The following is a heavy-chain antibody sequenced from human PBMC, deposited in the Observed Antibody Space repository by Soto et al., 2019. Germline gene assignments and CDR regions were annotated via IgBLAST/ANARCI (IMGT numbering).Heavy chain of an antibody. D-gene: IGHD2-21*01. V-gene: IGHV4-39*01. J-gene: IGHJ4*02. CDR2: ILYSGTT. Sequence: QLQLQESGPGLVKSSETLSLTCTVSGGSISKSNYFWGWIRQAPGKGLEWLAGILYSGTTSYNSSLKSRVAISVDTSKNQFSLELNSVTAADTAVYYCARLWWGNGDSDYWGQGTLVTVSS. CDR3: ARLWWGNGDSDY. CDR1: GGSISKSNYF.